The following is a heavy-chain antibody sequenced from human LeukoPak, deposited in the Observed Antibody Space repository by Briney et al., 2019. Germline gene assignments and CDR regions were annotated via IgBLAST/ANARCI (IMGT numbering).Heavy chain of an antibody. CDR2: INSDGSST. D-gene: IGHD3-10*01. Sequence: PGGSLRLSCAASGFTFSDYYMSWIRQAPGKGLVWVSRINSDGSSTSYADSVKGRFTISRDNAKNTLYLQMNSLRAEDTAVYYCARDDNYYGSGSYDYWGQGTLVTVSS. J-gene: IGHJ4*02. CDR3: ARDDNYYGSGSYDY. CDR1: GFTFSDYY. V-gene: IGHV3-74*01.